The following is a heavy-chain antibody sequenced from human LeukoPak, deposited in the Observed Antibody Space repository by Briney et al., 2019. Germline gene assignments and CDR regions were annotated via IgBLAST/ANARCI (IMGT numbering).Heavy chain of an antibody. CDR1: GFTFSSYS. V-gene: IGHV3-21*01. D-gene: IGHD2-8*01. CDR3: ARVGKREDIVLMVYSMGDFDY. CDR2: ISSSSSYI. J-gene: IGHJ4*02. Sequence: GGSLRLSCAASGFTFSSYSMNWVRQAPGKGLEWVSSISSSSSYIYYADSVKGRFTISRDNAKNSLYLQMNSLRAEDTAVYYCARVGKREDIVLMVYSMGDFDYWGQGTLVTVSS.